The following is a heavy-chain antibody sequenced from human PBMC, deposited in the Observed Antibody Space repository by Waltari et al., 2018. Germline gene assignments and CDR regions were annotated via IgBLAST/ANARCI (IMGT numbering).Heavy chain of an antibody. CDR1: GGSISSSSYY. J-gene: IGHJ4*02. CDR2: IYYSGNT. CDR3: ATLGGTMIGL. D-gene: IGHD3-22*01. V-gene: IGHV4-39*01. Sequence: QLQLQESGPGLVKPSETLSLTCTVSGGSISSSSYYWGWIRQPPGKGLEWIGNIYYSGNTYYKPSLKSRVAMSVDTSKNQFSLKLSSVTAADTAVYYCATLGGTMIGLWGQGTLVTVSS.